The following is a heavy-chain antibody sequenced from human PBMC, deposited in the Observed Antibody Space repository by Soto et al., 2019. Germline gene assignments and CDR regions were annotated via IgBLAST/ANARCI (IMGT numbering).Heavy chain of an antibody. CDR2: ISYSGYT. D-gene: IGHD3-16*01. J-gene: IGHJ3*02. CDR3: GEDLGGTVTGRGAFCI. Sequence: QVQLQESGQGLVKPSQTLSLTCTVSGGSIRNDNFYWSYLRQRPGRGLEWIGYISYSGYTYYHPSPKSRVFNTGGPSNNQFSLILKSVTGADPAVYYWGEDLGGTVTGRGAFCIWGRGALVTLSS. V-gene: IGHV4-31*06. CDR1: GGSIRNDNFY.